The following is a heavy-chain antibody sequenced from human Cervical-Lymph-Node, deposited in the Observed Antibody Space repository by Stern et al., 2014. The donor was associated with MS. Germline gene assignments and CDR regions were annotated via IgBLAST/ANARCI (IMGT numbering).Heavy chain of an antibody. Sequence: VQLVESEAEVKTPGASVKLSCKASGYTFISYYMHWVRQAPGQGLAWMAIISPSGGSPSYAQKFQGRVTMTRDTSTSTVYMELSSLRSEDTAVYYCAREVAGHRLGMMDVWGQGTSVTVSS. CDR1: GYTFISYY. V-gene: IGHV1-46*01. D-gene: IGHD6-19*01. CDR2: ISPSGGSP. CDR3: AREVAGHRLGMMDV. J-gene: IGHJ6*02.